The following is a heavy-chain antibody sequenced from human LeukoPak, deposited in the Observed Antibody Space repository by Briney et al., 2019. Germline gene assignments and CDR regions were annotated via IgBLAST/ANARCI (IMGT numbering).Heavy chain of an antibody. V-gene: IGHV3-30-3*01. D-gene: IGHD6-13*01. Sequence: GGSLRLSCAASGFTFSSYAMHWVRQAPGKGLEWVAVISYDGSNKYYADSVKGRFTISRDNSKNTLYLQMNSLRAEDTAVYYCARDEAVAAAELDYWGQGTLVPVSS. CDR1: GFTFSSYA. CDR3: ARDEAVAAAELDY. J-gene: IGHJ4*02. CDR2: ISYDGSNK.